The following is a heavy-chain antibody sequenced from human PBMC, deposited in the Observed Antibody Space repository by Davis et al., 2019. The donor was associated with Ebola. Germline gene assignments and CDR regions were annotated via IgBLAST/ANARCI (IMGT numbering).Heavy chain of an antibody. Sequence: MPSETLSLTCTVPGVPIYSYYWSWVRQSPGKGLEWIGYVYFSGSATYSPSLENRATMSIDTSKNQVSLKLTSVTPADTAVYYCANDDYWGQGILVTVSS. V-gene: IGHV4-59*01. CDR2: VYFSGSA. D-gene: IGHD5-12*01. J-gene: IGHJ4*02. CDR3: ANDDY. CDR1: GVPIYSYY.